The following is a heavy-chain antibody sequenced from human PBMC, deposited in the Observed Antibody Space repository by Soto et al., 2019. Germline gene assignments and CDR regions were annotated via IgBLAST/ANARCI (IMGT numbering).Heavy chain of an antibody. J-gene: IGHJ4*02. D-gene: IGHD3-10*01. CDR3: ARAKLHGSGSYLSRIGYYFDY. Sequence: QVQLQQWGAGLLKPSETLSLTCAVYGGSFSGYYWSWIRQPPGKGLEWIGEINHSGSTNYNPSLKSRVTISVDTSKNQFSLKLNSVTAADTAVYYCARAKLHGSGSYLSRIGYYFDYWGQGTLVTVSS. CDR2: INHSGST. V-gene: IGHV4-34*01. CDR1: GGSFSGYY.